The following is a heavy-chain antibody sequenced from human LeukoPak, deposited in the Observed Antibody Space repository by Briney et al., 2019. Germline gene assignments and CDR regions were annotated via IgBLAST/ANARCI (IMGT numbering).Heavy chain of an antibody. Sequence: TGGPLRLSCTTSGFNFRAYWMGWVRQAPGKGLVWVSRINSGGTVTNYADSVKGRLTISRDNAKNTLYLQMNSLRAEDTAVYYCARELAAAGSFDPWGQGTLVTVSS. CDR2: INSGGTVT. V-gene: IGHV3-74*01. CDR1: GFNFRAYW. CDR3: ARELAAAGSFDP. D-gene: IGHD6-13*01. J-gene: IGHJ5*02.